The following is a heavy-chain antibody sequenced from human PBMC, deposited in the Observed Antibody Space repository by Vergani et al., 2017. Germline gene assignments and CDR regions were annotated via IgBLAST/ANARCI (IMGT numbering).Heavy chain of an antibody. Sequence: QVQLVESGGGEVQPGRSLRLSCSAAGFPFSDYGVHWVRQAPGKGPEWISFISSSVDTKFYADSVKGRFTISRDNANNSLYLHMQSVRAEDTAVYYCARGFRGLRDFRSGSWDNYYHMDVWGKGTTVTVSS. CDR1: GFPFSDYG. J-gene: IGHJ6*03. CDR3: ARGFRGLRDFRSGSWDNYYHMDV. CDR2: ISSSVDTK. D-gene: IGHD3-3*01. V-gene: IGHV3-11*01.